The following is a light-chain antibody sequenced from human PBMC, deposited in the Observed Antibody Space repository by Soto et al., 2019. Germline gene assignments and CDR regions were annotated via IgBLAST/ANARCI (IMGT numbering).Light chain of an antibody. CDR2: GAS. CDR1: QSVSSSY. V-gene: IGKV3-20*01. Sequence: EIVLTQSPGTLSLSPGERATLSCRASQSVSSSYFAWYQQKPGQAPRLLIYGASSKATCIPDRFSGSGSGTDFTHTISSLEAEDDAVYYCQPYGSSFTFGHGTKVHIK. J-gene: IGKJ3*01. CDR3: QPYGSSFT.